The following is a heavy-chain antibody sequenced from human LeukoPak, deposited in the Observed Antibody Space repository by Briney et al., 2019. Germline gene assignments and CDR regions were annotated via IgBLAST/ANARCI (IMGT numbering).Heavy chain of an antibody. CDR2: ISGSGGST. Sequence: GGSLRLSCAASGFTFSSYAMSWVRQAPGKGLEWVSAISGSGGSTYYADSVKGRFTISRDNSKNTLYLQMNSLRAEDTAVYYCAKDREEYSGYATFDYWGRGTLVTVSS. D-gene: IGHD5-12*01. CDR1: GFTFSSYA. J-gene: IGHJ4*02. V-gene: IGHV3-23*01. CDR3: AKDREEYSGYATFDY.